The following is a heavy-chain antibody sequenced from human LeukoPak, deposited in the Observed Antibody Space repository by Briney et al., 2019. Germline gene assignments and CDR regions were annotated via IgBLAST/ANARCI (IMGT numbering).Heavy chain of an antibody. J-gene: IGHJ4*02. CDR1: GFTFDDYG. CDR2: TNRDGGST. D-gene: IGHD6-6*01. Sequence: PGGSLRLSCAASGFTFDDYGMSWVRQAPGKGLEWVSGTNRDGGSTGYADSGKGRFTISRDNAKTSLYLQMHSLRAEDTALYYCAREADIAARLFDYWGQGTLVTVSS. CDR3: AREADIAARLFDY. V-gene: IGHV3-20*04.